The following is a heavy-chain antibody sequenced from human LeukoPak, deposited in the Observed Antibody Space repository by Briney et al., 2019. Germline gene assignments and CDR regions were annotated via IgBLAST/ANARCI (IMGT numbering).Heavy chain of an antibody. CDR2: MSPNTGNT. D-gene: IGHD3-10*01. V-gene: IGHV1-8*01. CDR3: ARAYGSGSYFHPDY. Sequence: ASVKVSCKASGYTFTTYDINWVRLATGQGLEWVGWMSPNTGNTGYAQKFQGRVTMTRNTSISTAYMELSSLTSEDTAAYYCARAYGSGSYFHPDYWGQGTLVTVSS. CDR1: GYTFTTYD. J-gene: IGHJ4*02.